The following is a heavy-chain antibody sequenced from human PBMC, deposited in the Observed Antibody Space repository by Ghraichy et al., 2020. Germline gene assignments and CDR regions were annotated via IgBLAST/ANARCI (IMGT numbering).Heavy chain of an antibody. V-gene: IGHV1-18*01. D-gene: IGHD2-2*01. Sequence: ASVKVSCKASDYTFSNYGISWVRQAPGQGLEWMGWISAYDGDTKYAQKFHDRVTMTTDTSTSTAYLELRSLRSDDTAVYYCARDRLKMVVVPAAIGVIWGQGTMVTVSS. J-gene: IGHJ3*02. CDR2: ISAYDGDT. CDR1: DYTFSNYG. CDR3: ARDRLKMVVVPAAIGVI.